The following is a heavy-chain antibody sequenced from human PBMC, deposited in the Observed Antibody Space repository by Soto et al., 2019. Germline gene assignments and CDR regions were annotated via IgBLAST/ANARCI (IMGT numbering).Heavy chain of an antibody. V-gene: IGHV3-7*01. D-gene: IGHD5-18*01. CDR3: ARGDTPMITGMDSFDI. J-gene: IGHJ3*02. CDR1: GFTFSRYW. CDR2: IKQDGTEK. Sequence: PGGSLRLSCAASGFTFSRYWMNWVRQAPGKGLEWVANIKQDGTEKNYVDSVKGRVTISRDNANKSLYLQMDSLRAEDTAVYFCARGDTPMITGMDSFDIWGQGTMVTVSS.